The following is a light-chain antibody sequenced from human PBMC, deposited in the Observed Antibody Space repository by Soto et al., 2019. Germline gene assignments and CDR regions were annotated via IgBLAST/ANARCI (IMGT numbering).Light chain of an antibody. CDR2: AAS. V-gene: IGKV1-39*01. J-gene: IGKJ5*01. Sequence: ASVGDRVTITCRASQSISSYLNWYQQKPGKAPKLLIYAASSLQSGVPSRFSGSGSGTDFTLTISSLQPEDFATYYCQQSYSTPSITFGQGTRLEIK. CDR3: QQSYSTPSIT. CDR1: QSISSY.